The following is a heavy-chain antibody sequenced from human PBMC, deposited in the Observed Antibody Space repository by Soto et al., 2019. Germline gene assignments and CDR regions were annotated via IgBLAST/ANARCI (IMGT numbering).Heavy chain of an antibody. CDR3: ARDGDAYSSSSRGSSWSRFDY. J-gene: IGHJ4*02. V-gene: IGHV3-33*01. CDR2: IWYDGSNK. CDR1: GFTFSSYG. D-gene: IGHD6-6*01. Sequence: GGSLRLSCAASGFTFSSYGMHWVRQAPGKGLEWVAVIWYDGSNKYYADSVKGRFTISRDNSKNTLYLQMNSLRAEDTAVYYCARDGDAYSSSSRGSSWSRFDYWGQGTLVTVSS.